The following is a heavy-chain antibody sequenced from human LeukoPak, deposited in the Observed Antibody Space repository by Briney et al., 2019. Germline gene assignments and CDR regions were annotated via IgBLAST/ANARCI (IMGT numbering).Heavy chain of an antibody. Sequence: GGSLRLSCAASGFPFSTYAMNWVRQAPGKGLEWVSGISGSGGSTYYADSVKGRFTISRDNSKNTLYLQMNSLRAEDTAVYYCAKDPHSGSYYKYFQHWGQGTLVTVSS. CDR3: AKDPHSGSYYKYFQH. CDR1: GFPFSTYA. J-gene: IGHJ1*01. CDR2: ISGSGGST. V-gene: IGHV3-23*01. D-gene: IGHD1-26*01.